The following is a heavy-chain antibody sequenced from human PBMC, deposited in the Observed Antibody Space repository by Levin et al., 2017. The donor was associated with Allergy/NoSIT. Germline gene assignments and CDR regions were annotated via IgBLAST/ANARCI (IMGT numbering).Heavy chain of an antibody. CDR2: ISYDGSNK. CDR1: GFTFSTYG. CDR3: AKETLHYSESSGGFDY. J-gene: IGHJ4*02. V-gene: IGHV3-30*18. Sequence: GGSLRLSCAASGFTFSTYGMHWVRQAPGKGLEWVAVISYDGSNKYYVDSVKGRFTISRDNSKNTLYLQMNSLRAEDTAVYYCAKETLHYSESSGGFDYWGQGTLVTVSS. D-gene: IGHD3-22*01.